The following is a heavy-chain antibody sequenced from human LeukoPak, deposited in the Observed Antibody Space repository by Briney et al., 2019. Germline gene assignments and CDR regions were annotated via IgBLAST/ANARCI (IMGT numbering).Heavy chain of an antibody. J-gene: IGHJ4*02. D-gene: IGHD2-15*01. Sequence: GESLKISFKGSGYRFTSYWIGWVRPMPGKGLEWMGIIYPGDSDTRYSPSFQGQVTISADKSSSTAYLQWSSLKASDTAMYYCARHSGVCTGGSCHSDFDYWGQGTLVTVSS. CDR3: ARHSGVCTGGSCHSDFDY. CDR1: GYRFTSYW. CDR2: IYPGDSDT. V-gene: IGHV5-51*01.